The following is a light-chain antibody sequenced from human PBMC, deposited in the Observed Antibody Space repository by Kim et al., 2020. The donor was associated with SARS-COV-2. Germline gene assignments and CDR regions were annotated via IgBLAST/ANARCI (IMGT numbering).Light chain of an antibody. CDR1: SSDVGGYNY. CDR2: DVT. Sequence: GPSITISCTGTSSDVGGYNYVSWYQQQPGKAPKLMLYDVTKRPSGVSNRFSGSKSGNTASLTISGLQAEDEAEYFCSSHTTSKTLVFGGGTQLTVL. V-gene: IGLV2-14*03. CDR3: SSHTTSKTLV. J-gene: IGLJ3*02.